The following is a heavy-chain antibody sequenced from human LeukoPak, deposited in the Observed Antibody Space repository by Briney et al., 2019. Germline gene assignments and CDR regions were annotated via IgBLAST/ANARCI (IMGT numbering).Heavy chain of an antibody. CDR3: ARDVSGWYGTNDAFDI. V-gene: IGHV3-21*01. Sequence: GGSLRLSCAASGFTFSSYSMNWVRQAPGKGLEWVSSISSSSSYIYYADSVKGRFAISRDNAKNSLYLQMNSLRAEDTAVYYCARDVSGWYGTNDAFDIWGQGTMVTVSS. CDR1: GFTFSSYS. J-gene: IGHJ3*02. CDR2: ISSSSSYI. D-gene: IGHD6-19*01.